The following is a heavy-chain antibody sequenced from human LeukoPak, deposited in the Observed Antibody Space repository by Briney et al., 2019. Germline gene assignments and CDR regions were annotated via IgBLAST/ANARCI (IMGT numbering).Heavy chain of an antibody. CDR3: AREEMPGKFDY. Sequence: SETLSLTCAVSGDSISSSHWWSWVRQSPGKGLEWIGEIYHSENTNYNPSLKRRAAISLDNSSNQFSLRLTFVTADDTAMYFCAREEMPGKFDYWGQGTLVTVSS. CDR1: GDSISSSHW. D-gene: IGHD1-26*01. V-gene: IGHV4-4*02. CDR2: IYHSENT. J-gene: IGHJ4*02.